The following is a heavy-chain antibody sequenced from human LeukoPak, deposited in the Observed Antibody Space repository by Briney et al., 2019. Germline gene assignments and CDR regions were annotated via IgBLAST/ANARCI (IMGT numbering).Heavy chain of an antibody. CDR1: GFTFSAHY. Sequence: GGSLRLSCAASGFTFSAHYMSWIRQAPGKGLEWVSYISSSGTTIYYADSVKGRFTISTDNAKNSLYLQMNSLRTEDTAVYYCARGDCSSTSCYYFDYWGQGTLVTVSS. V-gene: IGHV3-11*04. CDR2: ISSSGTTI. J-gene: IGHJ4*02. D-gene: IGHD2-2*01. CDR3: ARGDCSSTSCYYFDY.